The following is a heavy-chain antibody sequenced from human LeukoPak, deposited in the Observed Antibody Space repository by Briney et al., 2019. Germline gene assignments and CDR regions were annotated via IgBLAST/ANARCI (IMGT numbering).Heavy chain of an antibody. D-gene: IGHD3-16*01. Sequence: GGSLRLSCVASGFIFDDSLMQWVRQAPGKGLEWISLISRDGSTPYYADSVKGRFTISRDNSKNSLFLQMNSLTPEDTAVYYCARDIRGNYFDSWGQGTLVTVSS. J-gene: IGHJ4*02. V-gene: IGHV3-43*01. CDR1: GFIFDDSL. CDR3: ARDIRGNYFDS. CDR2: ISRDGSTP.